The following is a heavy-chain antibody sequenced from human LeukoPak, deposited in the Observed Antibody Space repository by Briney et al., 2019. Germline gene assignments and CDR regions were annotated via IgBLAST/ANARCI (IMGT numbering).Heavy chain of an antibody. D-gene: IGHD6-19*01. CDR3: ASRARYSSGSDY. Sequence: SETLSLTCAVYGGSFSGYYWSWIRQPPGKGLEWIGEINHSGSTNYNPSLKSRVTISVDKSKNQFSLKLSSVTAADTAVYYCASRARYSSGSDYWGQGTLVTVSS. CDR2: INHSGST. J-gene: IGHJ4*02. V-gene: IGHV4-34*01. CDR1: GGSFSGYY.